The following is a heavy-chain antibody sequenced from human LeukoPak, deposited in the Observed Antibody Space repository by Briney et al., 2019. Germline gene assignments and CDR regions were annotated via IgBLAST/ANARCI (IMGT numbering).Heavy chain of an antibody. CDR1: GYTFTSYG. V-gene: IGHV1-18*01. D-gene: IGHD3-3*01. CDR2: ISAYNGNT. Sequence: ASVKVSCKASGYTFTSYGISWVRQAPGQGLEWIGWISAYNGNTNYAQKLQGRVTMTTDTSTSTAYMELRSLRSDDTAVYYCARAGDDFWSGYYVDWGQGTLVTVSS. J-gene: IGHJ4*02. CDR3: ARAGDDFWSGYYVD.